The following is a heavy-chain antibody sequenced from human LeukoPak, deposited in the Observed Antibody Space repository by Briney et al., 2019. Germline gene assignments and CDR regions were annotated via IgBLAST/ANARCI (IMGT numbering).Heavy chain of an antibody. CDR2: ISYDGSNK. CDR1: GFTFSSYA. CDR3: VRVPGFRAPGMMEPQDFYYGMDV. V-gene: IGHV3-30-3*01. J-gene: IGHJ6*02. D-gene: IGHD1-1*01. Sequence: GRSLRLSCAASGFTFSSYAMHWVRQAPGKGLEWVAVISYDGSNKYYADSVKGRFTISRDNAKNTLFLQMNSLRAEDTAVYYCVRVPGFRAPGMMEPQDFYYGMDVWGPGTTVTVSS.